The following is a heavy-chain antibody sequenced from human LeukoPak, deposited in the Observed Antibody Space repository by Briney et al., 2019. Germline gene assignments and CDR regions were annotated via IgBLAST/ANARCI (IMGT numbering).Heavy chain of an antibody. Sequence: SETLSLTCTVSGGSISSGSYYWSWIRQPAGKGLEWIGRIYTSGSTYYNPSLKSRVTISVDTSKNQFSLKLSSVTAADTAVYYCARDLREYGVDYWGQGTLVTVSS. V-gene: IGHV4-61*02. CDR3: ARDLREYGVDY. D-gene: IGHD3-10*01. J-gene: IGHJ4*02. CDR1: GGSISSGSYY. CDR2: IYTSGST.